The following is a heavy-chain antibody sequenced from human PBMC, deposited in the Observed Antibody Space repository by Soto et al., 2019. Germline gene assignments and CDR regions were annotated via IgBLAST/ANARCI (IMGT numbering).Heavy chain of an antibody. CDR3: LNRAKGDYVGGFDF. CDR2: ISATSGST. D-gene: IGHD4-17*01. CDR1: GFTFSNYA. J-gene: IGHJ3*01. V-gene: IGHV3-23*01. Sequence: EVQLLESGGGLVQPGGSLRLSCAASGFTFSNYAMSWVRQAPGKGLEWVSGISATSGSTYYADSVKGRFTISRDNTKKLLLLLMNSMSADDTAVYWGLNRAKGDYVGGFDFWGQGTMVTVSS.